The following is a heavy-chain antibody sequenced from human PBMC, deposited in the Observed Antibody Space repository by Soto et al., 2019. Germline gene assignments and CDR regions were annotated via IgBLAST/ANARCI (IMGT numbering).Heavy chain of an antibody. J-gene: IGHJ4*02. V-gene: IGHV1-18*01. CDR2: ISAYNGNT. CDR1: GYTLTSYG. CDR3: ARVPYGYSSSCYDY. Sequence: VKVSCKASGYTLTSYGISWVRQAPGQGLEWMGWISAYNGNTNYAQKLQGRVTMTTDTSTSTAYMELRSLRSDDTAVYYCARVPYGYSSSCYDYWGQGTLVTVSS. D-gene: IGHD6-13*01.